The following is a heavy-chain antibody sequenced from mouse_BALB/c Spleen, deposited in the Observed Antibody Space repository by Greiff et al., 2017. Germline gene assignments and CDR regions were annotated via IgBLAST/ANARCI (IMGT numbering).Heavy chain of an antibody. D-gene: IGHD2-4*01. CDR1: GFTFSDYY. CDR2: ISDGGSYT. Sequence: EVKLMESGGGLVKPGGSLKLSCAASGFTFSDYYMYWVRQTPEKRLEWVATISDGGSYTYYPDSVKGRFTISRDNAKNNLYLQMSSLKSEDTAMYYCARGITYDYEYYYAMDYWGQGTSVTVSS. J-gene: IGHJ4*01. CDR3: ARGITYDYEYYYAMDY. V-gene: IGHV5-4*02.